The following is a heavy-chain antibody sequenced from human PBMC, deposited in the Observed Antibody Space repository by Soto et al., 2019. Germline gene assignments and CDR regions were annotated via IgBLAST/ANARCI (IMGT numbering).Heavy chain of an antibody. CDR3: AKDPVVDSSGWSDY. V-gene: IGHV3-23*01. CDR2: ISGSGGST. J-gene: IGHJ4*02. D-gene: IGHD6-19*01. Sequence: PGGSLRLSCAASGFTFSSYAMSWVRQAPGKGLEWVSAISGSGGSTYYADSVKGRFTISRGNSKNTLYLQMNSLRAEDTAVYYCAKDPVVDSSGWSDYWGQGTLVTVSS. CDR1: GFTFSSYA.